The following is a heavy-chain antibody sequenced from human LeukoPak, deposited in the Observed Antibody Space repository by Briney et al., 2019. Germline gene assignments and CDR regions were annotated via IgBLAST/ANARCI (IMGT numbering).Heavy chain of an antibody. CDR3: AKDGGSYGY. V-gene: IGHV3-23*01. CDR2: ISGSGGST. Sequence: GGSLRLSCAASGFTVSSNYMSWVRQAPGKGLEWVSAISGSGGSTYYADSVKGRFTISRDNSKNTLYLQMNSLRAEDTAVYYCAKDGGSYGYWGQGTLVTVSS. D-gene: IGHD5-18*01. J-gene: IGHJ4*02. CDR1: GFTVSSNY.